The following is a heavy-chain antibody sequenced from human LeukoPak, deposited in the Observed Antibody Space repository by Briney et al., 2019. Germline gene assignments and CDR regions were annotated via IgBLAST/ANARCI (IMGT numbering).Heavy chain of an antibody. J-gene: IGHJ4*02. Sequence: GGSLRLSCAASGFAFSHYNMNWVRQAPGKGLEWVSYISRSSTTIYYADSVKGRFTISRDSAKNSLYLQMNSLRAEDTAMYYCARDRGGRWLQVYYFDYWGQGTLVTVSS. CDR3: ARDRGGRWLQVYYFDY. CDR1: GFAFSHYN. D-gene: IGHD5-24*01. V-gene: IGHV3-48*01. CDR2: ISRSSTTI.